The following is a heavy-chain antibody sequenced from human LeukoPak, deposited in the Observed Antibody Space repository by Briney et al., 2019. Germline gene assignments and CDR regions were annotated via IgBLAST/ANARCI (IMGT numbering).Heavy chain of an antibody. Sequence: ASVKVSCKASGYTFTGYYMHWARQAPGQGLEWMGWINPNSGGTNYAQKFQGRVTMTRDTSINTAYMELSRLRSDDTAVYYCARDPTGIAVAAIDYWGQGTLVTVSS. CDR1: GYTFTGYY. D-gene: IGHD6-19*01. J-gene: IGHJ4*02. CDR2: INPNSGGT. V-gene: IGHV1-2*02. CDR3: ARDPTGIAVAAIDY.